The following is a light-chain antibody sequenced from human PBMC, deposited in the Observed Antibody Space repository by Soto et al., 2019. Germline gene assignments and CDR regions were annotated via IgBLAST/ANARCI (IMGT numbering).Light chain of an antibody. Sequence: EIVLTQSPGTLSLSPGERATLSCRASQSVSSSYLAWYQHKPGQAPRVLSYGASSRATGIPDRFSGSGSGTDFPLTISRLEAEDFAVYYCQQYGSSPWTFGQGTKVDNK. CDR3: QQYGSSPWT. J-gene: IGKJ1*01. V-gene: IGKV3-20*01. CDR1: QSVSSSY. CDR2: GAS.